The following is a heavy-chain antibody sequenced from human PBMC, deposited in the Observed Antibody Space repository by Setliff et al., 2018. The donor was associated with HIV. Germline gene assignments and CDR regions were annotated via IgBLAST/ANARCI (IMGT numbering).Heavy chain of an antibody. V-gene: IGHV4-39*07. J-gene: IGHJ6*03. Sequence: SETLSLTCTVSGGSSSSRSYYWGWIRQPPGKGLEWIGSIYSSGSTYYNPSLTSRVTISVDTSKNQFSLKLSSVTAADTAVYYCARRTAPPSGFYSHYYLDVWGKGTTVTVSS. CDR2: IYSSGST. CDR1: GGSSSSRSYY. D-gene: IGHD6-6*01. CDR3: ARRTAPPSGFYSHYYLDV.